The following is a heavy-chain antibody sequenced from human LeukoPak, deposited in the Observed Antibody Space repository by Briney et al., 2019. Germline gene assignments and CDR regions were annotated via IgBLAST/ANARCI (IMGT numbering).Heavy chain of an antibody. CDR1: GFTFSSYG. D-gene: IGHD2-21*01. Sequence: GGSLRLSCAASGFTFSSYGMHWVRQAPGKGLEWVAVISYDGSNKYYADSVKGRFTISRDNSKNTLYLQMNSLRAEGTAVYYCAKAWEAYCSGDCYSAFDYWGQGTLVAVSS. CDR2: ISYDGSNK. CDR3: AKAWEAYCSGDCYSAFDY. V-gene: IGHV3-30*18. J-gene: IGHJ4*02.